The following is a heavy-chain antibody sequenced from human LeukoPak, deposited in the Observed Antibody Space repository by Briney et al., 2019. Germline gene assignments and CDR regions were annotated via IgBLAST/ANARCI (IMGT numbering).Heavy chain of an antibody. V-gene: IGHV4-38-2*02. CDR3: ARGGDRLELLYYYYYMDV. Sequence: PSETLSLTCTVSGYSISSGYYWGWIRQPPVKGLEWIGSIYHSGSTYYNPSLKSRVTISVDTSKNQFSLKLSSVTAADTAVYYCARGGDRLELLYYYYYMDVWGKGTTVTVSS. CDR2: IYHSGST. J-gene: IGHJ6*03. CDR1: GYSISSGYY. D-gene: IGHD1-7*01.